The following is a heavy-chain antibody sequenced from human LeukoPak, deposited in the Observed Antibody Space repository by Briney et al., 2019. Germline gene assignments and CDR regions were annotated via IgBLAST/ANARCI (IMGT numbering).Heavy chain of an antibody. V-gene: IGHV1-2*02. CDR2: INPNSGDT. CDR3: ARPNGDYYNWFDP. CDR1: GYTFTGYY. Sequence: RASVKVSCKASGYTFTGYYIHWVRQAPGQGLEWMGWINPNSGDTNCAQKFQDRVTLTRDTSISTAYMEVTNLRSDDTAVYYCARPNGDYYNWFDPWGQGTLVTVSS. D-gene: IGHD4-17*01. J-gene: IGHJ5*02.